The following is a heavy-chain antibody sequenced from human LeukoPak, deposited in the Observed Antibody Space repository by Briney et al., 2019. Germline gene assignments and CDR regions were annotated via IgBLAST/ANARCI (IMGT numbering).Heavy chain of an antibody. D-gene: IGHD3-10*01. CDR2: INSDGSST. CDR1: GFTFRSYW. CDR3: ARELVRGYFDY. V-gene: IGHV3-74*01. J-gene: IGHJ4*02. Sequence: PGGSLRLSCAASGFTFRSYWMHWVRQAPGKGLVWVSRINSDGSSTSYADSVKGRFTISRDNSKNTLYLQMNSLRAEDTAVYYCARELVRGYFDYWGQGTLVTVSS.